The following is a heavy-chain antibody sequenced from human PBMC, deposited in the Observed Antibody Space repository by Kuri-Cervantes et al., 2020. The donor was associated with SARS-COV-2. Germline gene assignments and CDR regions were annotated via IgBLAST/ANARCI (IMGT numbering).Heavy chain of an antibody. V-gene: IGHV3-23*01. D-gene: IGHD1-26*01. J-gene: IGHJ4*02. Sequence: GESLKISCAASGFTFSSYAMSWVRQAPGKGLEWVSAISGSGGSTYYADSVKGRFTISRDNSKNTLYLQMNSLRAEDTAVYYCAKDRPSGSYLNYSDYWGQGTLVTVSS. CDR3: AKDRPSGSYLNYSDY. CDR1: GFTFSSYA. CDR2: ISGSGGST.